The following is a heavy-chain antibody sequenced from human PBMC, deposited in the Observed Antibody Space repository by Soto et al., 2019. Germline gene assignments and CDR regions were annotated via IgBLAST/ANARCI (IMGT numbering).Heavy chain of an antibody. J-gene: IGHJ4*02. Sequence: GASVKVSCKASGYTFTGYYMHWVRQAPGQGLEWMGWINPNSGGTNYAQKFQGRVTMTRDTSISTAHMELSRLRSDDTAVYYCARDDSLIYYDSSGYPLDYWGQGTLVTVSS. V-gene: IGHV1-2*02. D-gene: IGHD3-22*01. CDR1: GYTFTGYY. CDR3: ARDDSLIYYDSSGYPLDY. CDR2: INPNSGGT.